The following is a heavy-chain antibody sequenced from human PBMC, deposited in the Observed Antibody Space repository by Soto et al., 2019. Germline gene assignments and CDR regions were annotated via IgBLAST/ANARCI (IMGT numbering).Heavy chain of an antibody. Sequence: PXETLSLTCSVSGVSISGSYWSWIRHAPGKGLEWLGYVYYTGSTNYSPSLRSRVSISVDTSKNEFSLRLSSVTAADTAVYFCARSVAVPGAHIDYWGQGTQVTVSS. V-gene: IGHV4-59*01. J-gene: IGHJ4*02. CDR3: ARSVAVPGAHIDY. D-gene: IGHD6-19*01. CDR1: GVSISGSY. CDR2: VYYTGST.